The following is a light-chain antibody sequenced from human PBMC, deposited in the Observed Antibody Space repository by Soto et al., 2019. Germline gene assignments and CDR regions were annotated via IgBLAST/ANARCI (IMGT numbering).Light chain of an antibody. CDR3: QSFDSSLSVFDV. CDR2: GNT. J-gene: IGLJ1*01. CDR1: YSNIGAGFD. Sequence: QSVLTQPPSVSGAPGQRVTISCTGSYSNIGAGFDVHWYQQFPGTAPKLLLFGNTNRPSGVPDRFSGSKSGTSASLVITGLQAEDEADYYCQSFDSSLSVFDVFGTGTKLTVL. V-gene: IGLV1-40*01.